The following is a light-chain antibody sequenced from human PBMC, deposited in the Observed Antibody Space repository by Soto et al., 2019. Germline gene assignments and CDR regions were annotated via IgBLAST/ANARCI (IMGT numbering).Light chain of an antibody. V-gene: IGKV3-15*01. J-gene: IGKJ1*01. CDR3: QQYNNWPRP. CDR2: GAS. Sequence: EIRITQSPATLSVSHRERATFSCRASQTVSNDVAWYQQKPGQAPRRLIYGASTRASGIPARFSGSGSGTEFTLTVSSLQSEEFAVYYCQQYNNWPRPFGQVTKV. CDR1: QTVSND.